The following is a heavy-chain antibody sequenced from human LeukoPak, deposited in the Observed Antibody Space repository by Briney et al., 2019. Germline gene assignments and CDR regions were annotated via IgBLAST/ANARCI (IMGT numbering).Heavy chain of an antibody. V-gene: IGHV3-7*01. D-gene: IGHD3-16*02. CDR3: TKVFLSARDYIWGNYRYLAFNI. J-gene: IGHJ3*02. Sequence: GGSLRLSCAASGFTFSSYAMTWARQAPGKGLEWVANIKQDGSEKYYVDSVRGRFTISRDNAKNSLYLQMNSLRAEDTAVYYCTKVFLSARDYIWGNYRYLAFNIWGQGTMVTVSS. CDR1: GFTFSSYA. CDR2: IKQDGSEK.